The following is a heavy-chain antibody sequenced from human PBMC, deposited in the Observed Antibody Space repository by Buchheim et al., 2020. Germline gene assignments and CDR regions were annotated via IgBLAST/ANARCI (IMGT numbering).Heavy chain of an antibody. Sequence: QVQLQESGPGLVKPSQTLSLTCTVSGGSISSGGYCWSWIRQHPGKGLEWIGYIYYSGSTYYNPSLKSRVSTSVDTSKNQFSLKLSSVTAADTAVYYCARVPVKNYDFWSGYFDNWGQGTL. CDR2: IYYSGST. V-gene: IGHV4-31*03. J-gene: IGHJ4*02. CDR1: GGSISSGGYC. CDR3: ARVPVKNYDFWSGYFDN. D-gene: IGHD3-3*01.